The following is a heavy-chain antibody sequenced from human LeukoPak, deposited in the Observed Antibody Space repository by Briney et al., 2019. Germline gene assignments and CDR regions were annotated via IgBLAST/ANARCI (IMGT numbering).Heavy chain of an antibody. CDR1: GFTFSSYA. Sequence: GGSLRLSCAASGFTFSSYAMHWVRQAPGKGLEWVAVISYDGSNKYYADSVKGRFTISRDNSKNTLYLQMNSLRAEDTAVYYCAKVIAAAGTKWAFDYWGQGTLVTVSS. CDR2: ISYDGSNK. V-gene: IGHV3-30-3*01. D-gene: IGHD6-13*01. CDR3: AKVIAAAGTKWAFDY. J-gene: IGHJ4*02.